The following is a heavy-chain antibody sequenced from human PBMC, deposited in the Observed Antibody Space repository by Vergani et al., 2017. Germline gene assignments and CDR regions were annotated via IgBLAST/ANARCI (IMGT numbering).Heavy chain of an antibody. CDR2: IYYSGST. CDR1: GGSISSYY. J-gene: IGHJ4*02. D-gene: IGHD1-26*01. Sequence: QVQLQESGPGLVKPSETLSLTCTVSGGSISSYYWSWIRQPPGKGLEWIGYIYYSGSTNYNPSLKSRGTISVDTSKNQFSLKLSSVTAADTAVYYCARATPSDGTNDYWGQGTLVTVSS. CDR3: ARATPSDGTNDY. V-gene: IGHV4-59*01.